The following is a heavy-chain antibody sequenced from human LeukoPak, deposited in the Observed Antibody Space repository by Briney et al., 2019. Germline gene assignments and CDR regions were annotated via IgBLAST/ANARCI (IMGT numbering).Heavy chain of an antibody. D-gene: IGHD5-18*01. CDR2: VSYTRIAT. J-gene: IGHJ3*02. V-gene: IGHV3-23*05. Sequence: GGSLPLSCAASGFSFSSYALSWVRQAPGKGLEWVSGVSYTRIATYYADSVKGRFTISRDDSQNILYLQMNGLRAEDTAVYFCAKAFREFGPSSSYSSFDTWGPGTMVTVSS. CDR1: GFSFSSYA. CDR3: AKAFREFGPSSSYSSFDT.